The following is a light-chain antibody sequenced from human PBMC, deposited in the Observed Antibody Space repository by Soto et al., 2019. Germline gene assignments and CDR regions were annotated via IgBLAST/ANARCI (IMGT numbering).Light chain of an antibody. J-gene: IGLJ1*01. Sequence: QSVLTQPPSVSVAPGQRVTISCTGSRSNIGAGYDVHWYQQLPGTAPKLLIYGNSNRPSGVPDRFSGSKSGTSASLAITGLQAEDEADYYCQSYDSSLSNVFGTGTKLTVL. V-gene: IGLV1-40*01. CDR2: GNS. CDR1: RSNIGAGYD. CDR3: QSYDSSLSNV.